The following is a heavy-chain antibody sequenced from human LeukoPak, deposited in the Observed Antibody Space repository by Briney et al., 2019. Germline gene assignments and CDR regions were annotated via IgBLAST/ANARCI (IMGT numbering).Heavy chain of an antibody. Sequence: GGSLRLSCAASGFTLSSYSMRWVRQAPGKGLEWVASISSSSTYIYYADSVKGRFTVSRNNAKNSLYLQMNSLRAEDTAVYYCAREPYNWNDGDYWGQGTLVTVSS. CDR1: GFTLSSYS. CDR2: ISSSSTYI. J-gene: IGHJ4*02. CDR3: AREPYNWNDGDY. D-gene: IGHD1-1*01. V-gene: IGHV3-21*01.